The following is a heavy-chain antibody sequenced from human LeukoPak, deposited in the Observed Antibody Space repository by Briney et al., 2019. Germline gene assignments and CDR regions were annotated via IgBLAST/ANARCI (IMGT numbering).Heavy chain of an antibody. D-gene: IGHD1-20*01. CDR1: GFTFSTCV. V-gene: IGHV3-64*01. CDR2: IDPNGKTS. CDR3: AAQTTLTGAYDP. Sequence: GGSLRLSCAASGFTFSTCVMLWVRQAPGMGLEYVSSIDPNGKTSYYANSVKGRFTISRDNSNNMLHLQMGSLTTEDMAVYYCAAQTTLTGAYDPWGQGTLVTVSS. J-gene: IGHJ5*02.